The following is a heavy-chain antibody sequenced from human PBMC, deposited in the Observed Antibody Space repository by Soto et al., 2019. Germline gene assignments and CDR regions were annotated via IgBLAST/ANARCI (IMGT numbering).Heavy chain of an antibody. J-gene: IGHJ4*02. V-gene: IGHV4-61*01. CDR2: IYQSGTT. Sequence: SETLSLTCSVSGGSVRSGSYYWTWIRQPPGKGRDSVGYIYQSGTTNYNASLKSRVTISIDTSKNQFFLKLNSVTAADTAVYYCARDSSGRHDYWGQGTLVTVSS. D-gene: IGHD3-22*01. CDR1: GGSVRSGSYY. CDR3: ARDSSGRHDY.